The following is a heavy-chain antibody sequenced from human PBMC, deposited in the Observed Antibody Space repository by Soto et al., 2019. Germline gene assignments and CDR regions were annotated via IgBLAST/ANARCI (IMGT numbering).Heavy chain of an antibody. V-gene: IGHV4-39*01. CDR3: ARRGGSYGYGAFDI. CDR1: GGSISSSSYY. CDR2: IYYSGST. Sequence: PSETLSLTCTVSGGSISSSSYYWGWIRQPPGKGLEWIGSIYYSGSTYYNPSLKSRVTISVDTSKNQFSLKLSSVTAADTAVYYCARRGGSYGYGAFDIWGQGTMVTVS. D-gene: IGHD5-18*01. J-gene: IGHJ3*02.